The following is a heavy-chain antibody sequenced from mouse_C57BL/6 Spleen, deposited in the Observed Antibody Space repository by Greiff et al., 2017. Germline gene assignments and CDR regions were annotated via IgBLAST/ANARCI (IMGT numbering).Heavy chain of an antibody. V-gene: IGHV1-72*01. CDR1: GYTFTSYW. Sequence: VQLQQPGAELVKPGASVKLSCKASGYTFTSYWMHWVKQRPGRGLEWIGRIDPNSGGTKYNEQFKSKATLTVDKPSSTAYMQLSSLTSEDSAVYYCARIYYDYDGFAYWGQGTLVTVSA. D-gene: IGHD2-4*01. CDR3: ARIYYDYDGFAY. J-gene: IGHJ3*01. CDR2: IDPNSGGT.